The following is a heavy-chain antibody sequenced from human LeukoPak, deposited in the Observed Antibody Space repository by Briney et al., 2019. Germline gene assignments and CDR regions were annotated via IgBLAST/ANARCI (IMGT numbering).Heavy chain of an antibody. V-gene: IGHV1-18*01. CDR2: ISAYNGNT. CDR1: GYTFTSYG. J-gene: IGHJ6*02. CDR3: ARDVVDYGDYAWNDYYGMDV. Sequence: ASVKVSCKASGYTFTSYGISWVRQAPGQGLEWMGWISAYNGNTNYAQKLQGRVTMTTDTSTSTAYMELRSLRSDDTAVYYCARDVVDYGDYAWNDYYGMDVWGQGTTVTVSS. D-gene: IGHD4-17*01.